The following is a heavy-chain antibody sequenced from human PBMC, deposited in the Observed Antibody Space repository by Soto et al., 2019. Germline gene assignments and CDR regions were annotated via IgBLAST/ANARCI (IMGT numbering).Heavy chain of an antibody. D-gene: IGHD3-16*01. CDR3: AREIYYDSRYYYVMDV. CDR1: GFTFRSHD. J-gene: IGHJ6*02. CDR2: ISYDGSDK. V-gene: IGHV3-30*04. Sequence: GGSRRLSCAASGFTFRSHDMHWVRQAPGKGLEWVAVISYDGSDKYYAGSVKGRFTIARDNPKSTLFLQMNSLRAEDTAVYYCAREIYYDSRYYYVMDVWGQGTTVTVSS.